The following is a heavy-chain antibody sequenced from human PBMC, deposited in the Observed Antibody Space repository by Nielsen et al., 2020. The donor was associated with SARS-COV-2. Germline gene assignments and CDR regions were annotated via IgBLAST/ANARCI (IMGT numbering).Heavy chain of an antibody. CDR2: INPSGGST. Sequence: WVRQAPGQGLEWMGIINPSGGSTSYAQKFQGRVTMTRDTSTSTVYMELRSLRSDDTAVYYCARDKEQWLDGYYYYGMDVWGQGTTVTVSS. V-gene: IGHV1-46*01. J-gene: IGHJ6*02. D-gene: IGHD6-19*01. CDR3: ARDKEQWLDGYYYYGMDV.